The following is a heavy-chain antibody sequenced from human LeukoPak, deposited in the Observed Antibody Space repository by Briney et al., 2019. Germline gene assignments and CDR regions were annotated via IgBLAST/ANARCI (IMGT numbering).Heavy chain of an antibody. CDR2: IYYCGST. D-gene: IGHD3-10*01. J-gene: IGHJ4*02. CDR3: AGGSGSYYSFDY. Sequence: SETLSLTCTVSGGSISSGGYYWSWIRQHPGKGLEWIGYIYYCGSTYYNPSLKSRVTISVDTSKNQFSLKLSSVTAADTAVYYCAGGSGSYYSFDYWGQGTLVTVSS. CDR1: GGSISSGGYY. V-gene: IGHV4-31*03.